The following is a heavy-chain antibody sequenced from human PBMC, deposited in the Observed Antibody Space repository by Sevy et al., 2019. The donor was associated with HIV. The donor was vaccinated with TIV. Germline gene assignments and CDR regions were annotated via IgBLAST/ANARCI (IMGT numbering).Heavy chain of an antibody. V-gene: IGHV3-21*01. CDR3: ARDLFSGGNAVYGY. J-gene: IGHJ4*02. D-gene: IGHD2-15*01. Sequence: GSLRLSCAASGFTFSSYSMNWVRQAPGKGLEWVSSINAISSNIYYADSVKGRFTISRDNAENSLYLQMNSVRAEDTAVYYCARDLFSGGNAVYGYWGQGTLVTVSS. CDR1: GFTFSSYS. CDR2: INAISSNI.